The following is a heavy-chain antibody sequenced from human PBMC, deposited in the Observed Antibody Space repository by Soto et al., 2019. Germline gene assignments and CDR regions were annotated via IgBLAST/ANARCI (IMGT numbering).Heavy chain of an antibody. CDR1: GGSFSGYY. CDR3: ARWGARVMYYYDSSGYYAGNDRDAFDI. D-gene: IGHD3-22*01. J-gene: IGHJ3*02. Sequence: QVQLQQWGAGLLKPSETLSLTCAVYGGSFSGYYWSWIRQPPGKGLEWIGEINHSGSTNYNPSLKSRVTISVDTSKNQFSLKLSSVTAADTAVYYCARWGARVMYYYDSSGYYAGNDRDAFDIWGQGTMVTVSS. V-gene: IGHV4-34*01. CDR2: INHSGST.